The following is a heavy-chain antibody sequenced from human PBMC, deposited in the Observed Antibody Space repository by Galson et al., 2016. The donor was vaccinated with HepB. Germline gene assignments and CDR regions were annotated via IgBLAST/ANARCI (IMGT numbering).Heavy chain of an antibody. V-gene: IGHV3-30*09. D-gene: IGHD3-22*01. CDR2: ISHDGSNK. Sequence: SLRLSCAASGFTFSSYSMHWVRQAPGKGLEWVAVISHDGSNKHYADSVKGRFAISRDKSKNTLFLHMSSLRAEDTAVYYCARVNFYDSGAYYYRALYFESWGQGALVTVSS. J-gene: IGHJ4*02. CDR1: GFTFSSYS. CDR3: ARVNFYDSGAYYYRALYFES.